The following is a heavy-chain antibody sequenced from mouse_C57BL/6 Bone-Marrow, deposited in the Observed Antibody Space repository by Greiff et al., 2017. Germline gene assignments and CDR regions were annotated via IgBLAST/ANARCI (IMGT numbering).Heavy chain of an antibody. V-gene: IGHV1-64*01. D-gene: IGHD2-2*01. CDR1: GYTFTNYW. Sequence: QVQLQQPGAELVKPGASVKLSCKASGYTFTNYWMHWVKQRPGQGLEWIGMMHPNGGSPDYNEKFKGDATLSVDKSSRTAYMELSSLTSEDSAVYYGARSYAYGDYTMDFWGQGTSVTVSS. J-gene: IGHJ4*01. CDR3: ARSYAYGDYTMDF. CDR2: MHPNGGSP.